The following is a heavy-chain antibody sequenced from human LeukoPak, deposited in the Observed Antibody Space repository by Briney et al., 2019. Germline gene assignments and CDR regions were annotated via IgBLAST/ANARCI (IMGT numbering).Heavy chain of an antibody. V-gene: IGHV3-21*01. J-gene: IGHJ6*03. CDR2: ISSSSSYI. CDR1: GFTFSSYS. CDR3: ARDESAGVYMDV. Sequence: GGSLRLSCVASGFTFSSYSMNWVRQAPGKGLEWVSSISSSSSYIYYADSVKGRFTISRDNAKNSLYLQMNSLRAEDTAVYYCARDESAGVYMDVWGKGTTVTVSS. D-gene: IGHD6-13*01.